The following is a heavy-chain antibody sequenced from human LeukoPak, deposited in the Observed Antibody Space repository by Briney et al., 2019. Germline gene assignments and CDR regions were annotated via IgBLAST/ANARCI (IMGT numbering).Heavy chain of an antibody. CDR1: GFTFSSCS. V-gene: IGHV3-48*04. J-gene: IGHJ4*02. CDR2: ISSSGSTI. D-gene: IGHD2-2*01. Sequence: GGSLSLSCAASGFTFSSCSMSWIRQAPGKGLEWVSYISSSGSTIYYADSVKGRFTISRDNAKNSLYLQMNSLRAEDTAVYYCARVRLEYCSSTSYYYFDYWGQGTLVTVSS. CDR3: ARVRLEYCSSTSYYYFDY.